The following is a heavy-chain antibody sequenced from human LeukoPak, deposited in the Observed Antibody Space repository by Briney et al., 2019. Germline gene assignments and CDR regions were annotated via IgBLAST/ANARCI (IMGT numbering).Heavy chain of an antibody. V-gene: IGHV3-11*04. J-gene: IGHJ4*02. D-gene: IGHD6-13*01. CDR1: GFTFSDYY. CDR3: ARDVYRGSSWYAFDY. CDR2: ISSSSSTI. Sequence: GGSLRLSCAASGFTFSDYYMSWIRQAPGKGLEWVSYISSSSSTIYYADSVKGRFTISRDNAKNSLYLQMNSLRAEDTGVYYCARDVYRGSSWYAFDYWGQGTLVTVSS.